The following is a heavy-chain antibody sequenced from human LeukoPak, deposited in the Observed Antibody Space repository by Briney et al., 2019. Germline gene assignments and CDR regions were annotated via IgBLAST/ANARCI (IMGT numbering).Heavy chain of an antibody. D-gene: IGHD4-17*01. CDR1: GFTFSDSG. CDR3: AKEGTDYGDYPYFFDY. J-gene: IGHJ4*02. V-gene: IGHV3-30*18. Sequence: GGSLRLSCAASGFTFSDSGMHWVRQAPGKGLEWVAIISFDGSRRFYAGSVRGRFTVSRDNSKNTLFLQMDSLSADDTGVYYCAKEGTDYGDYPYFFDYWGQGTLVTVSS. CDR2: ISFDGSRR.